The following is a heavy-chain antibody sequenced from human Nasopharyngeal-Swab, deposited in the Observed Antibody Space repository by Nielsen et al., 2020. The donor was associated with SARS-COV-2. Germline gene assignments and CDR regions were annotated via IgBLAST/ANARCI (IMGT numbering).Heavy chain of an antibody. CDR2: ISSRRSYR. Sequence: GASLKNSSAASGFTFKNYNFNRVRQAPGKGLEWVSSISSRRSYRYYADSVKGRFTISRDNAKNSLYLQMNSLRAEDTAVYYCARDGLDYDFWSAYFMDVWGQGTTVTVSS. CDR1: GFTFKNYN. V-gene: IGHV3-21*01. CDR3: ARDGLDYDFWSAYFMDV. J-gene: IGHJ6*02. D-gene: IGHD3-3*01.